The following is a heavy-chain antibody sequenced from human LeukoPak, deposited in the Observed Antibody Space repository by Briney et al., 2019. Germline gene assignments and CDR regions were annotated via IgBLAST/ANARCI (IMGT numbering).Heavy chain of an antibody. CDR3: AKDNRRHYTSGPNPDSLH. D-gene: IGHD6-19*01. CDR2: IKEDGGEK. V-gene: IGHV3-7*03. CDR1: GFTFSRYW. J-gene: IGHJ4*02. Sequence: GESLRLSCAASGFTFSRYWMSWVRQTPGKGLEWVANIKEDGGEKYYVDSVKGRFTISRDNAKNSLYLQMNSLRVEDTAFYYCAKDNRRHYTSGPNPDSLHWGQGALVTVSS.